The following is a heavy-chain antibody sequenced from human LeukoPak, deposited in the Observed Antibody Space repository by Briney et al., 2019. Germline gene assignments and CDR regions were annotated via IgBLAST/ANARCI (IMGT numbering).Heavy chain of an antibody. Sequence: GGSLRLACAASGFTFSSIAMSWVRQAPDKGLEWVSTISGSGGGTYYADSVKGRFTISRDDSKNTLYLQMNSLRADDTAVYYCAKDLGRYRNNFFDYWGQGNLVTVSS. CDR1: GFTFSSIA. V-gene: IGHV3-23*01. CDR3: AKDLGRYRNNFFDY. D-gene: IGHD1-26*01. CDR2: ISGSGGGT. J-gene: IGHJ4*02.